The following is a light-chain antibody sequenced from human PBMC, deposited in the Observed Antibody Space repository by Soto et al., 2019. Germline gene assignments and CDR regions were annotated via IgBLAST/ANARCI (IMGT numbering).Light chain of an antibody. V-gene: IGKV1-5*03. J-gene: IGKJ1*01. CDR1: QTSSTW. CDR3: QQSNSYST. Sequence: QMSRSHKALTASFGARVIITCRASQTSSTWLACYQQKPRKAPKLLIYKASKLENGVPSRFSGSGSGTEFTLTISRLQPDNFSTYYCQQSNSYSTFGQGGKVDIK. CDR2: KAS.